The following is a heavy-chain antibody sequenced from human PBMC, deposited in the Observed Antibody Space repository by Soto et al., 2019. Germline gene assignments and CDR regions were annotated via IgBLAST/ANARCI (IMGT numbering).Heavy chain of an antibody. J-gene: IGHJ5*02. CDR1: GGTFSSYA. CDR2: IIPIFGTA. V-gene: IGHV1-69*12. Sequence: QVQLVQSGAEVKKPGSSVKVSCKASGGTFSSYAISWVRQAPGQGLEWMGGIIPIFGTANYAQKFQGRVTLAAGESTSTAYVELGSLRSEDTAVYYGARDFRGVTTIGMSWGQGTLVTVSS. CDR3: ARDFRGVTTIGMS. D-gene: IGHD4-17*01.